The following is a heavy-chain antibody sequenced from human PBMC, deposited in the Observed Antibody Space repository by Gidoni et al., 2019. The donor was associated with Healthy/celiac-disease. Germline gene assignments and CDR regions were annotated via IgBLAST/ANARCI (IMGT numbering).Heavy chain of an antibody. J-gene: IGHJ4*02. CDR3: ASIAARRLGFY. V-gene: IGHV3-30-3*01. CDR1: GFTFSSYA. D-gene: IGHD6-6*01. CDR2: ISYDGSNK. Sequence: QVQLVESGGGVVQPGRSLRLSCAASGFTFSSYAMQWVSQAPGKGLEGVAVISYDGSNKYYADSVKGRFTISRDNSKNTLYLQMNSLRAEDTAVYYCASIAARRLGFYWGQGTLVTVSS.